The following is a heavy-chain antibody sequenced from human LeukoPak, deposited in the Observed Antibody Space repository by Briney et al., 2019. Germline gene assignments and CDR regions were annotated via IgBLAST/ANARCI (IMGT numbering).Heavy chain of an antibody. J-gene: IGHJ3*01. Sequence: ASVKVSCKTSGYTFTNYYIHWVRQAPGQGLEWMGIINPSGGSTSYTQKFQGRVTMTTDTSTSTVYVDLSSLRSEDTAVYYCARGSTALLTNDAFDLWGLGTMVTVSS. CDR2: INPSGGST. CDR3: ARGSTALLTNDAFDL. D-gene: IGHD3-16*01. CDR1: GYTFTNYY. V-gene: IGHV1-46*01.